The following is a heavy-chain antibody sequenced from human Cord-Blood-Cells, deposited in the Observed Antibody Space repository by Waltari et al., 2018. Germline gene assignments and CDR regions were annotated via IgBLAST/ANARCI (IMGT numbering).Heavy chain of an antibody. CDR2: MNPNSGNT. CDR1: GYPFTSYD. V-gene: IGHV1-8*03. Sequence: QVQLVQSGAEVKKPGASVTVSCKASGYPFTSYDITRVRQATGQGLEWMGWMNPNSGNTGYAQKFQGRVTITRNTSISTAYMELSSLRSEDTAVYYCARGSLGIGSYGYWGQGTLVTVSS. CDR3: ARGSLGIGSYGY. J-gene: IGHJ4*02. D-gene: IGHD1-26*01.